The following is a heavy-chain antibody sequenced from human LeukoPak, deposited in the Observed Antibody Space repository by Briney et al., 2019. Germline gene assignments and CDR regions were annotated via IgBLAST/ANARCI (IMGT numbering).Heavy chain of an antibody. CDR1: GFTFSTYA. CDR3: ARYGYNSSLDL. CDR2: LKQDGSKK. Sequence: GGSLRLSCAASGFTFSTYAMSWVRQAPGKGLEWVASLKQDGSKKHYVDSVKGRFTISRDNAKNSLYLQMNSLRAEDTAVYYCARYGYNSSLDLGGQGNVVTVST. D-gene: IGHD5-12*01. J-gene: IGHJ4*02. V-gene: IGHV3-7*04.